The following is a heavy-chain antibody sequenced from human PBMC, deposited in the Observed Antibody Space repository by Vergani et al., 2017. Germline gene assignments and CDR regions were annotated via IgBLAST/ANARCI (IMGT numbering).Heavy chain of an antibody. Sequence: QVQLVESGGGVVQPGRSLRLSCAASGFTFSSYGMHWFRQAPGKGLDWLAVISYDGSNKYYADSVKGRFTISRDNYKNTLYLQMNSLRAEDTAVYYCAKLCSSTSCNTVDAFDIWGQGTMVTVSS. CDR2: ISYDGSNK. CDR3: AKLCSSTSCNTVDAFDI. D-gene: IGHD2-2*02. CDR1: GFTFSSYG. V-gene: IGHV3-30*18. J-gene: IGHJ3*02.